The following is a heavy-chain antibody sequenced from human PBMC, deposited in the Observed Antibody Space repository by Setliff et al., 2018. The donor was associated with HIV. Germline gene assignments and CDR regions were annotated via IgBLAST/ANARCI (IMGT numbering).Heavy chain of an antibody. CDR1: GVSFSGYY. Sequence: SETLSLTCAVYGVSFSGYYWGWIRQPPGKGLEWIGSIYYSGSTYYNPSLKSRATISVDTSENHFSLRLSSVTAADTAVYYCARLDYSNYYSYYIDVWGEGTMVTVS. D-gene: IGHD4-4*01. CDR3: ARLDYSNYYSYYIDV. CDR2: IYYSGST. J-gene: IGHJ6*03. V-gene: IGHV4-39*02.